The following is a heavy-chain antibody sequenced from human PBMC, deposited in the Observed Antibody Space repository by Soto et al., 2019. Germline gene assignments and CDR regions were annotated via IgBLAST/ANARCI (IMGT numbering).Heavy chain of an antibody. CDR1: CGSIISSSYY. V-gene: IGHV4-39*01. Sequence: SETLSLTCTFSCGSIISSSYYWGWIRQPPGKGLEWIGSIYYSGSTYYNPSLKSRVTISVDTSKNQFSLKLSSVTAADTAVYYCARRFSRLSGIAVAGTFDYWGQGTLVTVSS. CDR2: IYYSGST. J-gene: IGHJ4*02. D-gene: IGHD6-19*01. CDR3: ARRFSRLSGIAVAGTFDY.